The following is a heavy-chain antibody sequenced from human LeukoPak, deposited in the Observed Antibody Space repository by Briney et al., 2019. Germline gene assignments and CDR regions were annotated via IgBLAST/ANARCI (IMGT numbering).Heavy chain of an antibody. CDR2: ISGNGAST. J-gene: IGHJ4*02. D-gene: IGHD6-6*01. CDR3: ARVHSRPSPHCDY. V-gene: IGHV3-23*01. CDR1: GFTFSNYA. Sequence: GGSLRLSCAASGFTFSNYALNWVRQAPGKGLEWVSAISGNGASTYYADSVKGRFTISRDSSKNILYLQMNSLRVEDTAVYYCARVHSRPSPHCDYWGQGTLVTVSS.